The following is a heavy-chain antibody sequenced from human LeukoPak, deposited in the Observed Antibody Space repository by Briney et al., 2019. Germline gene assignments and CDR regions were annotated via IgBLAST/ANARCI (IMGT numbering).Heavy chain of an antibody. CDR2: IKTDGSST. J-gene: IGHJ5*02. Sequence: GGSLRLSCAASGFTFSNYWMHWVRQAPGKGLVWVSSIKTDGSSTMYADFVKGRFTISRDNAKNTLYLQMNSLRAEDTAVYYCAPWLADNWFDPWGQGTLVTVSS. D-gene: IGHD3-9*01. CDR1: GFTFSNYW. V-gene: IGHV3-74*03. CDR3: APWLADNWFDP.